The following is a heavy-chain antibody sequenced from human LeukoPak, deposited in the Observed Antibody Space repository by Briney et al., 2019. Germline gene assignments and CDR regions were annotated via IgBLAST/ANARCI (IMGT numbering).Heavy chain of an antibody. CDR3: ARCPNYHDSSGWHYSGSDY. CDR1: GYSISSGYY. Sequence: NPSETLSLTCTVSGYSISSGYYWGWIRQPPGKGLEWIGSIYHSGSTYYNPSLNSRVTISVDTSKNQFSLKLSSVTAADTAAYFCARCPNYHDSSGWHYSGSDYWGQGTLVTVSS. J-gene: IGHJ4*02. CDR2: IYHSGST. V-gene: IGHV4-38-2*02. D-gene: IGHD3-22*01.